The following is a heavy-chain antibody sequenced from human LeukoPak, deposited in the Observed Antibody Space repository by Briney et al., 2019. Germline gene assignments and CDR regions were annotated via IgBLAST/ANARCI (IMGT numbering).Heavy chain of an antibody. D-gene: IGHD6-13*01. Sequence: SQTLSLTCTVSGNSISSGDNYWSWIRQPAGKGLEWIGRIYTSGSTYYNPSLKSRVTMSVDTSKDQFSLKLNSVTAADTALYYCARGYKPASGKDGAFDIWGQGTMVTVSS. CDR1: GNSISSGDNY. CDR3: ARGYKPASGKDGAFDI. CDR2: IYTSGST. J-gene: IGHJ3*02. V-gene: IGHV4-61*02.